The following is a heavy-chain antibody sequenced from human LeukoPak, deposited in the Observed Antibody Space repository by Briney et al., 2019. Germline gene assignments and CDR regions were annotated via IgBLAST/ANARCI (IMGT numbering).Heavy chain of an antibody. CDR2: INSDGSST. CDR3: ARPDYYNSRFDP. D-gene: IGHD3-22*01. CDR1: GFTFSNCW. V-gene: IGHV3-74*01. Sequence: GGSLRLSCAASGFTFSNCWMHWVRQAPGKGLVWVSRINSDGSSTNYADSVKGRFTISRDNAKNTLYLQMNSLRAEDTAVYYCARPDYYNSRFDPWGQGTLVTVSS. J-gene: IGHJ5*02.